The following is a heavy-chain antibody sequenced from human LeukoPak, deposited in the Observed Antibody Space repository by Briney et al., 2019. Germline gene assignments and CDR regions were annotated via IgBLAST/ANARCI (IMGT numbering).Heavy chain of an antibody. D-gene: IGHD1-1*01. V-gene: IGHV1-2*02. CDR1: GYTFTDYY. CDR3: ARGGGGAATGFH. J-gene: IGHJ4*02. Sequence: ASVKVSCKASGYTFTDYYIHWVRQAPGQGLEWMGWIIPNSGDTNYAQKFQGRVTVTRDTSITTAYMELTRLTSDDTAVYYCARGGGGAATGFHWGQGSLVTVSS. CDR2: IIPNSGDT.